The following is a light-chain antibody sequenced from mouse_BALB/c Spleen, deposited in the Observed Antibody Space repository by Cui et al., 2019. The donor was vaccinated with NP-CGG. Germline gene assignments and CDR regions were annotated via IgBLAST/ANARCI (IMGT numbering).Light chain of an antibody. J-gene: IGLJ1*01. CDR1: TGAVTTNNY. CDR3: ALWYSNHWV. CDR2: GTN. Sequence: QDVVTQESALTTSPGETVTLTCRSNTGAVTTNNYANWVQEKPDHLFTGLIGGTNNRAPGVPARFSGSLIGDKAVLTITGAQTEDEAIYFCALWYSNHWVFGGGTKLTVL. V-gene: IGLV1*01.